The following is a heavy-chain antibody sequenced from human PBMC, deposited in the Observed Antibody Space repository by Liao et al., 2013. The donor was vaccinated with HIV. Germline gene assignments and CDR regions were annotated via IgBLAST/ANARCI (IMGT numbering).Heavy chain of an antibody. CDR1: GGSITSDY. CDR2: IYYSGTT. D-gene: IGHD3-22*01. V-gene: IGHV4-59*01. CDR3: ARVGEGKYFDSSGYYFYWYFDL. J-gene: IGHJ2*01. Sequence: QVQLQESGPGLVTPSETLSLTCTVSGGSITSDYWSWIRQSPGKGLEWIGNIYYSGTTNYNPALKSRVTISVDTSKNQFSLKLSSVAAADTAVYYCARVGEGKYFDSSGYYFYWYFDLWGRGTLVTVSS.